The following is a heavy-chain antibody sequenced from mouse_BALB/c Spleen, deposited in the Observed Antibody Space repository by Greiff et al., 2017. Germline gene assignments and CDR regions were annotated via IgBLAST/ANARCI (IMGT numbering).Heavy chain of an antibody. J-gene: IGHJ3*01. CDR3: ARSDY. Sequence: EVKLMESGGGLVQPGGSRKLSCAASGFTFSSFGMHWVRQAPEKGLEWVAYISSGSSTIYYADTVKGRFTISRDNPKNTLFLQMTSLWSEDTAMYYCARSDYWGQGTLVTVSA. V-gene: IGHV5-17*02. CDR1: GFTFSSFG. CDR2: ISSGSSTI.